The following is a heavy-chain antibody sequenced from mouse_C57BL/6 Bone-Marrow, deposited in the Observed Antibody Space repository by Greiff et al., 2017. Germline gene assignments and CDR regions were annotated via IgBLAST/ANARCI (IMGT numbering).Heavy chain of an antibody. V-gene: IGHV1-55*01. CDR3: ARGIYYYDPRCAY. Sequence: QVQLQQPGAELVKPGASVKMSCKASGYTFTSYWITWVKQRPGQGLEWIGDMYPGSGSTNYNEKFKSKATLTVGTSSSTAYMQLSSLTAEDSAVYYCARGIYYYDPRCAYWGQGTLVTVSA. D-gene: IGHD1-1*01. J-gene: IGHJ3*01. CDR1: GYTFTSYW. CDR2: MYPGSGST.